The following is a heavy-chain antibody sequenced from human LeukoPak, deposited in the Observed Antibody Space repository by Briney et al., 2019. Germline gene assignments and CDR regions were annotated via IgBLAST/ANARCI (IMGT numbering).Heavy chain of an antibody. CDR3: TATIVGVTTWFDP. V-gene: IGHV3-15*01. Sequence: GGSLRLSCAASGFTLSNAYMSWVRQAPGKGLEWVGRIRNKTNGGTTDYAAPVKGRFTISRDDSKNTLYLQMNSLKTEDTAVYYCTATIVGVTTWFDPWGQGTLVTVSS. CDR2: IRNKTNGGTT. D-gene: IGHD1-26*01. J-gene: IGHJ5*02. CDR1: GFTLSNAY.